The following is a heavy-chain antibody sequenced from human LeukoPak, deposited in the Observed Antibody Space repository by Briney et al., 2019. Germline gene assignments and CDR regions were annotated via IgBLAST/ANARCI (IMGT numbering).Heavy chain of an antibody. V-gene: IGHV3-21*01. J-gene: IGHJ6*03. D-gene: IGHD3-16*01. Sequence: GGSLRLSCAASGFTFSSYSMNWVRQAPGKGLEWVSSISGSNSYIYYADSMKGRFTISRDNAKNSLYLQMNSLRAEDTAVYYCAKDLVDYGDYDYYYMDVWGKGTTVTVSS. CDR3: AKDLVDYGDYDYYYMDV. CDR1: GFTFSSYS. CDR2: ISGSNSYI.